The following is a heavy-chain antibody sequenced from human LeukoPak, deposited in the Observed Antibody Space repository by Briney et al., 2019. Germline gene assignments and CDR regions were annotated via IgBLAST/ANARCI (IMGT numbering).Heavy chain of an antibody. CDR3: ARTYDYVWGSYRYGDWFDP. V-gene: IGHV4-31*11. D-gene: IGHD3-16*02. Sequence: SETLSLTCAVSGGSISSGGYYWSWIRQHPGKGLEWIGYIYYSGSTYYNPSLKSRVTISVDTSKNQFSLKLSSMTAADTAVYYCARTYDYVWGSYRYGDWFDPWGQGTLVTVSS. CDR2: IYYSGST. CDR1: GGSISSGGYY. J-gene: IGHJ5*02.